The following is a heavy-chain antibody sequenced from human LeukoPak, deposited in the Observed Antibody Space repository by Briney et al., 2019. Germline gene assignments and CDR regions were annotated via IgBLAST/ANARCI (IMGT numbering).Heavy chain of an antibody. J-gene: IGHJ4*02. V-gene: IGHV3-30*04. CDR1: GFTFGSYA. CDR2: ISYDGSNK. Sequence: GGSLRLSCAASGFTFGSYAMHWVRQAPGKGLEWVAVISYDGSNKYYADSVKGRFTISRDNSKNTLYLQMNSPRAGDTAVYYCARDGGVGLGRYYYDSSGYPQYYFDYWGQGTLVTVSS. D-gene: IGHD3-22*01. CDR3: ARDGGVGLGRYYYDSSGYPQYYFDY.